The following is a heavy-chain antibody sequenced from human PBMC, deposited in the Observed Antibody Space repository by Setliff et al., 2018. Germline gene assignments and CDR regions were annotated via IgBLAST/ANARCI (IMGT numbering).Heavy chain of an antibody. CDR2: IYYTGNS. Sequence: SETLSLTCTVSGDSLRSSSSYYWAWIRQPPGKGLEWIGSIYYTGNSYYNPSLRSRITMSMDTSKNQFSLRLTSVTAADTSVYYCARHSPYYYMDVWGNGTTVTVS. CDR3: ARHSPYYYMDV. CDR1: GDSLRSSSSYY. V-gene: IGHV4-39*01. J-gene: IGHJ6*03.